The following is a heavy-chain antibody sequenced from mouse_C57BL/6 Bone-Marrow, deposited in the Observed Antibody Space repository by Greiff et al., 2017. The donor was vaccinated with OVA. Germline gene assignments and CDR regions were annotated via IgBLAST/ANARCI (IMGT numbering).Heavy chain of an antibody. D-gene: IGHD1-1*01. CDR1: GYTFTDYY. CDR2: INPYNGGT. CDR3: ATTVVDGGYFDY. V-gene: IGHV1-19*01. J-gene: IGHJ2*01. Sequence: EVQLQESGPVLVKPGASVKMSCKASGYTFTDYYMNWVKQSHGKSLEWIGVINPYNGGTSYNQKFKGKATLTVDKSSSTAYMELNSLTSEDSAVYYCATTVVDGGYFDYWGQGTTLTVSS.